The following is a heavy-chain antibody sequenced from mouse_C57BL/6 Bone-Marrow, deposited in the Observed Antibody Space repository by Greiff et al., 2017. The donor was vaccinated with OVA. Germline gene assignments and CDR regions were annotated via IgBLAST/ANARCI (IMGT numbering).Heavy chain of an antibody. D-gene: IGHD1-2*01. CDR3: ARWLLRPFDY. V-gene: IGHV1-26*01. CDR2: INPNNGGT. CDR1: GYTFTDYY. J-gene: IGHJ2*01. Sequence: VQLQQSGPELVKPGASVKISCKASGYTFTDYYMNWVKQSHGKSLEWIGDINPNNGGTSYNQKFKGKATLTVDKSSSTAYMELRSLTSEDSAVYYCARWLLRPFDYWGQGTTLTVSS.